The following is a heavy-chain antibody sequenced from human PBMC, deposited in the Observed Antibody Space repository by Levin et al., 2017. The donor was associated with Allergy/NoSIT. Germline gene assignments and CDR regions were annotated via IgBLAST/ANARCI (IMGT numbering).Heavy chain of an antibody. Sequence: PSETLSLTCTVSGGSISSGDYYWSWIRQPPGKGLEWIGYIYYSGSTYYNPSLKSRVTISVDTSKNQFSLKLSSVTAADTAVYYCARVHKRYCSSTSCFYFDYWGQGTLVTVSS. CDR1: GGSISSGDYY. CDR3: ARVHKRYCSSTSCFYFDY. D-gene: IGHD2-2*01. CDR2: IYYSGST. J-gene: IGHJ4*02. V-gene: IGHV4-30-4*01.